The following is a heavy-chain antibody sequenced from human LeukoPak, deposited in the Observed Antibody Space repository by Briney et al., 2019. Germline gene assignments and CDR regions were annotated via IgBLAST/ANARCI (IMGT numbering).Heavy chain of an antibody. CDR3: ARTYYYDSSGYFYYYYYMDV. CDR2: IIPIFGTA. Sequence: SVKVSCKASGGTFSSYAISWVRQAPGQGLEWMGGIIPIFGTANYAQKFQGRVTITADESTSTAYMELSSLRSEDTAVYYCARTYYYDSSGYFYYYYYMDVWGKGTTVTISS. CDR1: GGTFSSYA. J-gene: IGHJ6*03. D-gene: IGHD3-22*01. V-gene: IGHV1-69*13.